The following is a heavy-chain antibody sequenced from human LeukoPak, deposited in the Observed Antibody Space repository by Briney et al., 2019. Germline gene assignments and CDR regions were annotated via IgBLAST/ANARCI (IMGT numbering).Heavy chain of an antibody. J-gene: IGHJ4*02. V-gene: IGHV1-2*02. Sequence: ASVKVSCKASGYTFTGYYMHWVRQAPGQGLEWMGWINPNSGGTNYAQKFQGRVTMTRDTSISTAYMELNRLKSDDTAVYYCARDYYYGSGSSTWDYWGQGTLVTVSS. CDR2: INPNSGGT. CDR1: GYTFTGYY. CDR3: ARDYYYGSGSSTWDY. D-gene: IGHD3-10*01.